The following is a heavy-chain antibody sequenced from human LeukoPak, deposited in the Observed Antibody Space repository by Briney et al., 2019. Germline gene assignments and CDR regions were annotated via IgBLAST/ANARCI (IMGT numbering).Heavy chain of an antibody. D-gene: IGHD2-2*01. J-gene: IGHJ4*02. CDR2: ISGSGGST. V-gene: IGHV3-23*01. CDR3: AKDAIVVPAASDYSDS. Sequence: GSLRLSCAASGFTFSSYAMSWVRQAPGKGLEWVSAISGSGGSTYYADSVKGRFTISRDNSKNTLYLQMNSLRAEDTAVYYCAKDAIVVPAASDYSDSWGQGALVTVSS. CDR1: GFTFSSYA.